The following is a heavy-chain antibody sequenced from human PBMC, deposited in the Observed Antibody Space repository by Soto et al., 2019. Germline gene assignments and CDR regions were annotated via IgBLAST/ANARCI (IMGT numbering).Heavy chain of an antibody. D-gene: IGHD3-10*01. J-gene: IGHJ4*02. Sequence: LRLSCAASGFTFSSYGMHWVRQAPGKGLEWVAVIWYDGSNKYYADSVKGRFTISRDNCKNTLYLQMNSLRAEDTAVYYCARESAGSNLDYFYNRSQGAPVTVSA. CDR2: IWYDGSNK. CDR3: ARESAGSNLDYFYN. V-gene: IGHV3-33*01. CDR1: GFTFSSYG.